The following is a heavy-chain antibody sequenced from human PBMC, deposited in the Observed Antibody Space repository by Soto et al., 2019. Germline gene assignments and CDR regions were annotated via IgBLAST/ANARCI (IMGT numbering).Heavy chain of an antibody. V-gene: IGHV4-31*03. D-gene: IGHD3-10*01. CDR1: GGSISSGSYY. CDR3: ATRTAYYYGSGSLGGMDV. J-gene: IGHJ6*02. Sequence: QVQLQESGPGLVKPSQTLSLTCTVSGGSISSGSYYWSWIRQLPGKGLEWIGYIYYSGSTYYNPSLKRRATISADTSTHQFSLKLNSVPAADTAVYYCATRTAYYYGSGSLGGMDVWGQGTTVTVSS. CDR2: IYYSGST.